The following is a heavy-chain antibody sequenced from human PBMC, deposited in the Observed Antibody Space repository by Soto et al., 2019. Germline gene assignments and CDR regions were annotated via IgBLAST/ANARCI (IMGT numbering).Heavy chain of an antibody. CDR1: GFTFDNYV. CDR2: ISGSGATS. V-gene: IGHV3-23*01. J-gene: IGHJ4*02. D-gene: IGHD2-15*01. Sequence: EVQLLESGGGLVQPGGSLRLSCAASGFTFDNYVMSWVRQAPGKGLEWVSAISGSGATSYYADSVKGRFTISRDNSMNTLYLQMNTLRVEDTAVYFCARGGVCSGGRCPLRGSFDYWGRGILVTVSS. CDR3: ARGGVCSGGRCPLRGSFDY.